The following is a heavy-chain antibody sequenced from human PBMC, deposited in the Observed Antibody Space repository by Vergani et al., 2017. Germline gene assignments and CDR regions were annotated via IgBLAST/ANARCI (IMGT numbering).Heavy chain of an antibody. V-gene: IGHV4-59*02. CDR1: GASVNSYY. J-gene: IGHJ4*02. D-gene: IGHD3-10*01. Sequence: QVKLQESGPGLVKPSETLSLTCTVSGASVNSYYWSWIRPPPGKGLEWIGYVSFRGDTLYDPSVKGRMTISLNTSSNQCSLYLTSVTAADTAVYYCARSRIYYGAGSPHYLGQGTLVTVSS. CDR3: ARSRIYYGAGSPHY. CDR2: VSFRGDT.